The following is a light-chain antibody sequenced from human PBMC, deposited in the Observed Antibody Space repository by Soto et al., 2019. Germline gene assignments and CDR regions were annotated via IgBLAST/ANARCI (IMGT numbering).Light chain of an antibody. Sequence: EIVLTQSPGTLSLPPGEGATLSCRASQSVSNNYLAWYQQKPGQAPRLLISGASSRATGIPDRFSGSGSGTDFTLTISRLESEDFAVYYCQRYGSSPPHTFGQGTKLEIK. CDR2: GAS. J-gene: IGKJ2*01. CDR1: QSVSNNY. V-gene: IGKV3-20*01. CDR3: QRYGSSPPHT.